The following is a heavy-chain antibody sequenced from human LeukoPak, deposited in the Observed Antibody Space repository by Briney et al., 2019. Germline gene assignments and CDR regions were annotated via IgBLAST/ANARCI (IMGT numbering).Heavy chain of an antibody. J-gene: IGHJ4*02. D-gene: IGHD6-19*01. CDR3: ARRRSVAGSIDY. V-gene: IGHV5-51*01. CDR1: GSRFTSYW. Sequence: GESLKISFKGSGSRFTSYWIGWGRQRPGKGVEGMGIIYPGDSDTRYSPYFQGQVTISADKSISTAYLQWSSLKASDTAMYYCARRRSVAGSIDYWGQGTLVTVSS. CDR2: IYPGDSDT.